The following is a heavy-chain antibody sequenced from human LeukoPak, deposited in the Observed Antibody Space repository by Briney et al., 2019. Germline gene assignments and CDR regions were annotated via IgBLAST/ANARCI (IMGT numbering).Heavy chain of an antibody. V-gene: IGHV4-39*07. J-gene: IGHJ3*02. D-gene: IGHD2-21*02. Sequence: SETLSLTCAVSGGSISSTTSYWGWIRQPPGKGLEWIGEIYHSGSTNYNPSLKSRVTISVDKSKNQFSLKLSSVTAADTAVYYCARDQCGGDGGDCYSSGPVNAFDIWGQGTMVTVSS. CDR1: GGSISSTTSY. CDR2: IYHSGST. CDR3: ARDQCGGDGGDCYSSGPVNAFDI.